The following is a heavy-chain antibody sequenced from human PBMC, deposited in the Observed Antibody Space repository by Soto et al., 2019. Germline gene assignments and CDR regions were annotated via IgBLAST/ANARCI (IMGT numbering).Heavy chain of an antibody. V-gene: IGHV3-7*04. D-gene: IGHD2-21*02. Sequence: PGGSLRLSCAASGFTFSNYWMTWVRQAPGKGLEWVANIKEDGSEKHYADSVKGRFTISRDNAKNSLYLQMNSLRVEDTAVYYCARGGSDMDFWGQGTTVTVSS. J-gene: IGHJ6*02. CDR3: ARGGSDMDF. CDR2: IKEDGSEK. CDR1: GFTFSNYW.